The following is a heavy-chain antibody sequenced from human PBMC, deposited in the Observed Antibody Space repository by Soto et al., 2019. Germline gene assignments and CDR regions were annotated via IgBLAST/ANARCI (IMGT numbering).Heavy chain of an antibody. Sequence: LSLTCTVSGGSISSYYWSWIRQPPGKGLEWIGYIYYSGSTNYNPSLKSRVTISVDTSKNQFSLKLSSVTAADTAVYYCARDRRNYPHYYYYGMDVWGQGTTVTVSS. CDR2: IYYSGST. J-gene: IGHJ6*02. D-gene: IGHD1-7*01. CDR1: GGSISSYY. CDR3: ARDRRNYPHYYYYGMDV. V-gene: IGHV4-59*01.